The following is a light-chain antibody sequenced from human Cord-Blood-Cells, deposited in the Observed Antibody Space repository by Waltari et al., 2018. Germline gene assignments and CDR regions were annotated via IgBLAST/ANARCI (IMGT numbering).Light chain of an antibody. CDR2: AAS. V-gene: IGKV1-39*01. J-gene: IGKJ2*01. CDR3: QQSYSTPYT. CDR1: QSISSY. Sequence: DIQMTQSPYSLSASVGDRVTITCRASQSISSYLNWYQQKPGKAPKLLIYAASSLQIGVPSMFIGSGSVTDFTLTISSLQPEDFATYYCQQSYSTPYTFGQGTKLEIK.